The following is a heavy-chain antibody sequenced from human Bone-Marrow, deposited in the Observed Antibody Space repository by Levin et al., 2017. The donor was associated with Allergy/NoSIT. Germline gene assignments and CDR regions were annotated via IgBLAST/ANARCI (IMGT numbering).Heavy chain of an antibody. J-gene: IGHJ6*02. V-gene: IGHV1-69*06. CDR3: ARPPVEVTSVATIAYYYYGMDV. CDR1: GGTFSSYA. CDR2: IIPIFGTA. D-gene: IGHD5-12*01. Sequence: GASVKVSCKASGGTFSSYAISWVRQAPGQGLEWMGGIIPIFGTANYAQKFQGRVTITADKSTSTAYMELSSLRSEDTAVYYCARPPVEVTSVATIAYYYYGMDVWGQGTTVTVSS.